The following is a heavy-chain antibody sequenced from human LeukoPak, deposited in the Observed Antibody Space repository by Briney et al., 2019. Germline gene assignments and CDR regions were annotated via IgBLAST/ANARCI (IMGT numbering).Heavy chain of an antibody. V-gene: IGHV3-23*01. Sequence: PGGSLRLSCAASGFTFGSYAMSWVRQAPGKGLEWVSVISGSGGSTDYADSVKGRFTISRDNSKNTLYLQMNSLRAEDTGVYYCARLNWKPPYYYYGMDVWGQGTTVTVSS. D-gene: IGHD1-20*01. CDR3: ARLNWKPPYYYYGMDV. CDR1: GFTFGSYA. J-gene: IGHJ6*02. CDR2: ISGSGGST.